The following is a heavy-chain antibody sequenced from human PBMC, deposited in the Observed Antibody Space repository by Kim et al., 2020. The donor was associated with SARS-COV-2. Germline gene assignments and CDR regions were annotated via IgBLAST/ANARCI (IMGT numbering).Heavy chain of an antibody. V-gene: IGHV3-74*01. Sequence: ADSVQGRFTISRADAKNTLFLQMNSLRAEDTAVYYCARVFYNSGRTNAFDIWGQGPMVTVSS. D-gene: IGHD3-10*01. CDR3: ARVFYNSGRTNAFDI. J-gene: IGHJ3*02.